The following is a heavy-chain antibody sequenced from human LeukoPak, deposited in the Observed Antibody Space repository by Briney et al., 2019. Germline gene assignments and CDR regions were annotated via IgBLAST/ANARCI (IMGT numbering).Heavy chain of an antibody. D-gene: IGHD2-2*01. CDR1: AFTFSSYG. J-gene: IGHJ4*02. CDR3: ARGSAALYYFDF. V-gene: IGHV3-33*01. Sequence: GGSLRLSCAASAFTFSSYGMHWVRQAPGKGLEWVALIWYDGSDIYYADSVKGRFIISRDNSKNTLYLQMNTLRAEDTAVYYCARGSAALYYFDFWGQGTLVTVSS. CDR2: IWYDGSDI.